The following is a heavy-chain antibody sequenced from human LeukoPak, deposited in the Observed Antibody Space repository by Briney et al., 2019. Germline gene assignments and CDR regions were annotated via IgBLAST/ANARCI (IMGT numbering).Heavy chain of an antibody. J-gene: IGHJ3*02. V-gene: IGHV3-73*01. CDR1: GFTFSGSA. CDR2: IRSKINSYAT. D-gene: IGHD2-15*01. Sequence: GGSLRLSCAASGFTFSGSAMHWVRQASGKGLAWVGRIRSKINSYATAYAASVKGRFTISRDDSKNTVYLQMNSLKTEDTAVYYCTSDIVVVAAATEPAFDIWGQGTMVTVSS. CDR3: TSDIVVVAAATEPAFDI.